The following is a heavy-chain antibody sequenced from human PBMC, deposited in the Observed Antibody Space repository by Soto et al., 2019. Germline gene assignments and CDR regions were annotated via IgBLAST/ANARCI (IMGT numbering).Heavy chain of an antibody. V-gene: IGHV4-39*01. Sequence: QLRLQESGPRLVKPSETLSLTCTISGASMTSSSYFWGFVRQPPGLGLEWIGTIYYNRSTYYSTSLESRVAISVDTSKNLFSLSLRSVTAADTAMYYCAMTTVTSPDYFDFWGQGALVTVSS. CDR1: GASMTSSSYF. CDR2: IYYNRST. D-gene: IGHD4-17*01. CDR3: AMTTVTSPDYFDF. J-gene: IGHJ4*02.